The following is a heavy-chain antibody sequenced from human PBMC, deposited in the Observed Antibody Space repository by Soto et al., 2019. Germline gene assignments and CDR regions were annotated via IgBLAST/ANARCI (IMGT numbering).Heavy chain of an antibody. J-gene: IGHJ4*02. CDR2: IIPIFGTA. Sequence: VKVSCKASGGTFSSYAISWVRQAPGQGLEWMGGIIPIFGTANYAQKFQGRVTITADESTSTAYMELSSLRSADTAVYYCARVGAAAGIGGGHYFDYWGQGTLVTV. V-gene: IGHV1-69*13. CDR3: ARVGAAAGIGGGHYFDY. D-gene: IGHD6-13*01. CDR1: GGTFSSYA.